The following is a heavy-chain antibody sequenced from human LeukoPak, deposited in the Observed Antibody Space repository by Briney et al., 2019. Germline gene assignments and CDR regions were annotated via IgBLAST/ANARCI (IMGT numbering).Heavy chain of an antibody. CDR3: ARTPNPIHYYGSGSSQYYYYMDV. CDR2: INHNEGA. V-gene: IGHV4-34*01. Sequence: PSETLSLTCAVYGGSFSGYYWTWIRQPPGKGLEWIGEINHNEGARYNPSLKSRVTISVDTSKNQFPLKLSSVTAADTAVYYCARTPNPIHYYGSGSSQYYYYMDVWGKGTTVTVSS. D-gene: IGHD3-10*01. CDR1: GGSFSGYY. J-gene: IGHJ6*03.